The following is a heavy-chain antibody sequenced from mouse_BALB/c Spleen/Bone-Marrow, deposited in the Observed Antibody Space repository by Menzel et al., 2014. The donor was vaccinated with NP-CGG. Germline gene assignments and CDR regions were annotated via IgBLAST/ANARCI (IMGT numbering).Heavy chain of an antibody. D-gene: IGHD1-1*01. J-gene: IGHJ2*01. CDR1: GYTFSSYW. Sequence: QVQLQQSGAELLKPGASVKISCKATGYTFSSYWIEWVKRRPGHGLEWIGEVLPGSGSTNYNEKFKGKATFTADTSSITAYMQLSSLTSEDSAVYYCAREDYYGSSYGEYWGQGTTLTVSA. CDR2: VLPGSGST. CDR3: AREDYYGSSYGEY. V-gene: IGHV1-9*01.